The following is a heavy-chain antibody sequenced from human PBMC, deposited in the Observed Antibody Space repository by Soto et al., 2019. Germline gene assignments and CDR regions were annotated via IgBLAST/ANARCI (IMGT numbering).Heavy chain of an antibody. J-gene: IGHJ4*02. D-gene: IGHD4-4*01. V-gene: IGHV3-30-3*01. Sequence: GGSLRLSCAASGFTFSSYAMNWVRQAPGKGLEWVAAISYDGSNKYYADSVKGRFTISRDNSKNTLYLQMNSLRAEDTAVYYCARSKYDYSEQQMGYWGQGTLVTVSS. CDR1: GFTFSSYA. CDR2: ISYDGSNK. CDR3: ARSKYDYSEQQMGY.